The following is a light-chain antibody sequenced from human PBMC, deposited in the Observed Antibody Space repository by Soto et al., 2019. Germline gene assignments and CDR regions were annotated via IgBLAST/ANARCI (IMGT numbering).Light chain of an antibody. J-gene: IGKJ1*01. V-gene: IGKV1-39*01. CDR2: AAS. Sequence: DIQMTQSPSSLSASVGDRVTITCRASQSISSYLNWYQQKPGKAPKLLIYAASSLQSGVPSRFSGSGFGTDFTLTISSLQPEDFATYYCQQSYSTPPWTFGQGTKV. CDR3: QQSYSTPPWT. CDR1: QSISSY.